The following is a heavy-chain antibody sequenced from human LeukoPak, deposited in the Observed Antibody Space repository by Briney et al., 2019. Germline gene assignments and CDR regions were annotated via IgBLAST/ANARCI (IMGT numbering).Heavy chain of an antibody. Sequence: SETLSLTCTVSGGSISSSSYYWGWIRQPPGKGLEWIGSIYYSGSTYYNPSLKSRVTISVDTSKNQFSLKLSSVTAADTAVYYCATRTAVAGLPFDYWDQGTLVTVSS. V-gene: IGHV4-39*01. CDR3: ATRTAVAGLPFDY. CDR1: GGSISSSSYY. D-gene: IGHD6-19*01. CDR2: IYYSGST. J-gene: IGHJ4*02.